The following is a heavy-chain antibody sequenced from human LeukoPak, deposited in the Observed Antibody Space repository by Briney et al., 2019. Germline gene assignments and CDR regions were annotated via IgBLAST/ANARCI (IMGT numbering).Heavy chain of an antibody. V-gene: IGHV4-38-2*01. J-gene: IGHJ3*02. D-gene: IGHD3-10*01. CDR2: IFYTGSA. CDR3: ARPMVRGVIHAFDI. CDR1: GFTVSSNY. Sequence: GSLRLSCAASGFTVSSNYMNWVRQPPGKGLEWIGTIFYTGSAFYNPSLKSRVTISVDTSKNQFSLKLSSVTAADTAVYYCARPMVRGVIHAFDIWGQGTMVTVSS.